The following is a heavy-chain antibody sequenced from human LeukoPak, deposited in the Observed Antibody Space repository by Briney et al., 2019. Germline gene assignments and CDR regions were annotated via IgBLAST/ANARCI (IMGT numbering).Heavy chain of an antibody. V-gene: IGHV4-59*01. D-gene: IGHD2-15*01. CDR3: ARAPHCSGGSCPYYMDV. CDR1: GGSISSYC. CDR2: IYYSGST. Sequence: SETLSLTCTVSGGSISSYCWSWIRQPPGKGLEWIGYIYYSGSTNYNPSLKSRVTIPVDTSKNQFSLKLSSVTAADTAVYYCARAPHCSGGSCPYYMDVWGKGTTVTVSS. J-gene: IGHJ6*03.